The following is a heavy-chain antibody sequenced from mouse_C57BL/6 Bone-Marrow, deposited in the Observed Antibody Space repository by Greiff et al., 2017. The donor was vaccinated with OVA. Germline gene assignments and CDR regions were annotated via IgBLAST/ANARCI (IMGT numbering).Heavy chain of an antibody. CDR2: IYPGSGST. CDR3: ARLRGGYDYFDY. D-gene: IGHD2-3*01. CDR1: GYTFTSYW. V-gene: IGHV1-55*01. J-gene: IGHJ2*01. Sequence: QVQLQQPGAELVKPGASVKMSCKASGYTFTSYWITWVKQRPGQGLEWIGDIYPGSGSTNYNEKFKSKATLTVDTSSSTAYMQRSSLTSEDSAVYYCARLRGGYDYFDYWGQGTTLTVSS.